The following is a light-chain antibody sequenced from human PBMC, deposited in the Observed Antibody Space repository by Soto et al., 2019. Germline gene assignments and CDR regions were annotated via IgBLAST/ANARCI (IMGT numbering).Light chain of an antibody. J-gene: IGKJ1*01. CDR3: QQYGSSPPT. CDR2: GAS. V-gene: IGKV3-20*01. CDR1: QSVSSSY. Sequence: VFTQSPGTLTLSPGERATLSCRASQSVSSSYLAWYQQKPGQAPRLLIYGASSRATGIPDRFSGSGSGTDFTLTISRLEPEGFAVYYCQQYGSSPPTFGQGTKVDIK.